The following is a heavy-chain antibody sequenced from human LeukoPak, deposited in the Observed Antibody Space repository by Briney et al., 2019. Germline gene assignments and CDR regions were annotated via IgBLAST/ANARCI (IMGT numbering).Heavy chain of an antibody. CDR1: GYTLTELS. Sequence: ASVKVSCKVSGYTLTELSMHWVRQAPGKGLEWMGGFDPEDGETIYAQKFQGRVTMTEDTSTDTAYMELSSLRSEDTAVYYCARTSSGWYDPIYWGQGTLVTVSS. D-gene: IGHD6-19*01. V-gene: IGHV1-24*01. CDR2: FDPEDGET. CDR3: ARTSSGWYDPIY. J-gene: IGHJ4*02.